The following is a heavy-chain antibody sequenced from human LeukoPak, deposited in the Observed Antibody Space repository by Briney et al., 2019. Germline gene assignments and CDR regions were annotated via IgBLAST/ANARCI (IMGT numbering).Heavy chain of an antibody. J-gene: IGHJ4*02. CDR2: ISYDGSNK. CDR3: AKTPYSSFGGYFDY. D-gene: IGHD4-11*01. Sequence: GGSLRLSCAASGFTFSSYGMQWVRQAPGKGLEWVAVISYDGSNKYYADSVKGRFTISRDNTKDTLYLQMNSLRAEDTAVYYCAKTPYSSFGGYFDYWGQGTLVTVSS. V-gene: IGHV3-30*18. CDR1: GFTFSSYG.